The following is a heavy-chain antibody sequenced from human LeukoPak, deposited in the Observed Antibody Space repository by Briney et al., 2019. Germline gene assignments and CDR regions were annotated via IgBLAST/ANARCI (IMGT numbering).Heavy chain of an antibody. V-gene: IGHV3-21*01. Sequence: GGSLRLSCAASGFTFSSYSMNWVRQAPGKGLEWASSISSSSSYIYYADSVKGRFTISRDNAKNSLYLQMNSLRAEDTAVYYCARLSMTLYMDVWGKGTTVTISS. CDR1: GFTFSSYS. J-gene: IGHJ6*03. CDR2: ISSSSSYI. CDR3: ARLSMTLYMDV. D-gene: IGHD2/OR15-2a*01.